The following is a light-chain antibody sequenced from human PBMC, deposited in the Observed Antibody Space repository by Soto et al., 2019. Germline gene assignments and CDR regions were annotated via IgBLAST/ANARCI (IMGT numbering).Light chain of an antibody. Sequence: QSVLTQPASVSGSPGQSITISCTGTSSDVGAYKYVSWHQQHPGKAPKLMIYDVSDRPSGVSDRFSGSKSGNKASLTISGLQAEDEADYYCSSYTGGSTSYVFGTGTKVTVL. CDR2: DVS. V-gene: IGLV2-14*03. CDR1: SSDVGAYKY. CDR3: SSYTGGSTSYV. J-gene: IGLJ1*01.